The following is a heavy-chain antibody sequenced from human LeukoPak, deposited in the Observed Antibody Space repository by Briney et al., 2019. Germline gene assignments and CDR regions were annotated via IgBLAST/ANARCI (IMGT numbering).Heavy chain of an antibody. CDR2: INAGNGNT. CDR3: ARARTVTPGILYYYYYGMDV. V-gene: IGHV1-3*01. J-gene: IGHJ6*02. CDR1: GYTFTSYA. D-gene: IGHD4-17*01. Sequence: GASVKVSCKASGYTFTSYAMHWVRQAPGQRLEWMGWINAGNGNTKYSQKFQGRVTITRDTSASTAYMELSSLRSEDTAVYYCARARTVTPGILYYYYYGMDVWGQGTTVTVSS.